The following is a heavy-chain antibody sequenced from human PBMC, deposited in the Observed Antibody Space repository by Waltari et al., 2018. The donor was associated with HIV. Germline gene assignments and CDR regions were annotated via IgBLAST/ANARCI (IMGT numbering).Heavy chain of an antibody. CDR1: VFTFHSYC. J-gene: IGHJ4*02. Sequence: VRLVESGGGLVKPGGPPGLSWEASVFTFHSYCRNWVGQAPGKGLEWVSFISSSSSHIYYTDSLKGRFTISRDNAKNSLYLQMNSLRADDTAIYYCARDSPRLSGTSRFDYWGRGTLVTVSS. V-gene: IGHV3-21*02. CDR3: ARDSPRLSGTSRFDY. CDR2: ISSSSSHI. D-gene: IGHD1-7*01.